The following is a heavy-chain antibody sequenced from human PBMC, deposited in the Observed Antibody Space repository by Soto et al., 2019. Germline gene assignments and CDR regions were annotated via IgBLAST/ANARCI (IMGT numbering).Heavy chain of an antibody. V-gene: IGHV4-30-2*01. J-gene: IGHJ5*02. CDR3: ARALNWCDP. CDR2: IYHSGST. Sequence: QLQLQESGSGLVKPSQTLSLTCAVSGGSISSGGYSWSWIRQPPGKGLEWLGYIYHSGSTYYNPSHERRVTISGDRSKNQFSLKLSSVTAADTAVYYCARALNWCDPWGQGTLVTVSS. CDR1: GGSISSGGYS.